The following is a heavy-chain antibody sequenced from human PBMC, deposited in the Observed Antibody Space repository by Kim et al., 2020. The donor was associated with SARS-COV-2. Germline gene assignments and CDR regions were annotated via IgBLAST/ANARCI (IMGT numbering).Heavy chain of an antibody. CDR1: GYSFTSYW. CDR3: ARGKGDLGGEAAAGIRWFHP. CDR2: IYPGDSDT. V-gene: IGHV5-51*01. J-gene: IGHJ5*02. D-gene: IGHD6-13*01. Sequence: GESLKISCKGSGYSFTSYWIGWVRQMPGKGLEWMGIIYPGDSDTRYSPSFQGQVTISADKSISTAYLQWSSLKASDTAMYYCARGKGDLGGEAAAGIRWFHPWGQGTLVTVTS.